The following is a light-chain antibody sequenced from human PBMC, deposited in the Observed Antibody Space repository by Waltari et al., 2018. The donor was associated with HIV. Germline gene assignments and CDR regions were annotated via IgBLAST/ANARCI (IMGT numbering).Light chain of an antibody. Sequence: QSVLTQPASVSGSPGQSITISCTGTTSDVGSYDYVSWYQQYPGKAPKLLIYEVTIRSPGISYRFSGSKSGNTASMTISGLQPEDEAHYYCSSYAATTTILFGGGTRLTVL. J-gene: IGLJ3*02. V-gene: IGLV2-14*01. CDR1: TSDVGSYDY. CDR2: EVT. CDR3: SSYAATTTIL.